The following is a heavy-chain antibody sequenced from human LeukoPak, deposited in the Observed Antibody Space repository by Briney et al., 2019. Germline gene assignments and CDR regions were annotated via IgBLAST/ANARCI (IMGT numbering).Heavy chain of an antibody. J-gene: IGHJ4*02. V-gene: IGHV3-23*01. CDR3: ARASWVSSTDAVR. D-gene: IGHD3-16*01. CDR2: IRGNGDT. CDR1: GLSFTSFA. Sequence: GGSLRLSCAASGLSFTSFAMSWVRQGPARGLEWVSSIRGNGDTFYADSVRSRFTLSTDISRNTVYFQLNNLRVEDTAIYYCARASWVSSTDAVRWGQGTLVTVSS.